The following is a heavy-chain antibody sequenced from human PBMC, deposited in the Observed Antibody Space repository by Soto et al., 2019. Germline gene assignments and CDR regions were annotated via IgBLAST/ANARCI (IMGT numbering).Heavy chain of an antibody. CDR1: GYTFTSYA. J-gene: IGHJ6*02. D-gene: IGHD3-10*01. CDR2: INAGNGNT. V-gene: IGHV1-3*01. Sequence: QVQLVQSGAEVKKPGASVKVSCKASGYTFTSYAMHWVRQAPGQRLEWMGWINAGNGNTKYSQKFQGRVTITRDTSASTAYMELSSLRSEDTAVYYCARNFITMVRGVIITPNYYYYGMDVWGQGTTVTVSS. CDR3: ARNFITMVRGVIITPNYYYYGMDV.